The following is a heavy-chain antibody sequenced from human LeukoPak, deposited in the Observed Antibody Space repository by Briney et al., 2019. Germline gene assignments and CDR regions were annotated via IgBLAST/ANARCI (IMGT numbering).Heavy chain of an antibody. CDR2: INSDGSST. V-gene: IGHV3-74*01. J-gene: IGHJ6*03. CDR3: ARDRFGSSNAYYDYVWGSYRASYYMDV. Sequence: PGGSLRLSCAASGFTFSSYWMHWVRQAPGKGLVWVSRINSDGSSTGYADSVKGRFTISRDNAKNTLYLQMNSLRAEDTAVYYCARDRFGSSNAYYDYVWGSYRASYYMDVWGKGTTVTVSS. D-gene: IGHD3-16*02. CDR1: GFTFSSYW.